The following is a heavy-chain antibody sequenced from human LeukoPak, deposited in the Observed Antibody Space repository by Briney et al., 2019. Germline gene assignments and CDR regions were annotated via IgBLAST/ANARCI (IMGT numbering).Heavy chain of an antibody. Sequence: PSETLSLTCAVYGGSFSGYYWSWIRQPPGKGLEWIGEINHSGSTNYNPSLKSRVTISVDTSKNQFSLKLSSVTAADTAVYYCARGAVVVVAATTCYYYGMDVWGQGTTVTVSS. V-gene: IGHV4-34*01. CDR3: ARGAVVVVAATTCYYYGMDV. D-gene: IGHD2-15*01. CDR1: GGSFSGYY. J-gene: IGHJ6*02. CDR2: INHSGST.